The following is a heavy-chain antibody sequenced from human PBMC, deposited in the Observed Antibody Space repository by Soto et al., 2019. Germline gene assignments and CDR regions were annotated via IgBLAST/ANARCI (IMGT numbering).Heavy chain of an antibody. D-gene: IGHD3-3*01. CDR1: GYSFTNYW. V-gene: IGHV5-51*01. CDR2: IYPADSDT. CDR3: ARRCGCEESIGWDSGLEV. Sequence: GESLKISCEGSGYSFTNYWIAWVRQMPGKGLEWMGIIYPADSDTRYSPSFQGQDTISADKSITTAYLQWSSLKASDTAIYYCARRCGCEESIGWDSGLEVGGQEAMVDVSS. J-gene: IGHJ4*01.